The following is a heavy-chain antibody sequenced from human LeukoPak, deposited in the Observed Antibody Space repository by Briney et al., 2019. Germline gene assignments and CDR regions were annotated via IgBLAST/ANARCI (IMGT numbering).Heavy chain of an antibody. CDR3: ARAPSGGELLMILDY. D-gene: IGHD1-26*01. CDR1: GFTFSSYA. V-gene: IGHV3-30-3*01. CDR2: ISYDGSNK. J-gene: IGHJ4*02. Sequence: QPGGSLRLSCAASGFTFSSYAMHWVRQAPGKGLEWVAVISYDGSNKYYADSVKGRFTISRDNSKNTLYLQMNSLRAEDTAVYYCARAPSGGELLMILDYWGQGTLVTVSS.